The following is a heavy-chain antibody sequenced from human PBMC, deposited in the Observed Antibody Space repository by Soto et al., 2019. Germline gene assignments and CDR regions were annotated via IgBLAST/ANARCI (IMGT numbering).Heavy chain of an antibody. CDR2: IYTRGST. CDR3: ARGGAYYFDS. V-gene: IGHV4-4*07. CDR1: GASISNFY. D-gene: IGHD3-16*01. Sequence: PSETLSLTCPVSGASISNFYWSWIRQSARKGLEWIGRIYTRGSTDYNPSLKSRVTMSIDTSKNQLSLTLSSVTAADTAVYYCARGGAYYFDSWGQGILVT. J-gene: IGHJ4*02.